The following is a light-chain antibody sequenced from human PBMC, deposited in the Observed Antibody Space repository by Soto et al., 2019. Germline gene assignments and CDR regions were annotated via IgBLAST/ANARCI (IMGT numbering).Light chain of an antibody. CDR1: QSIRGN. CDR2: DAS. V-gene: IGKV3-15*01. CDR3: QQYNKWRVS. J-gene: IGKJ4*01. Sequence: EIVMTQSPDTLSVSPGERATLSCRASQSIRGNLAWYQQKPGQAPRLLIYDASTGATGIPDRFSASGSGTEFTLTISSLQSEDFAVYYCQQYNKWRVSFGGGTKVELK.